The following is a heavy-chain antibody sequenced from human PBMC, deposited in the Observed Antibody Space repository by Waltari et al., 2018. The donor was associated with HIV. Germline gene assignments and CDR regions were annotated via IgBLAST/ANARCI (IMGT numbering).Heavy chain of an antibody. D-gene: IGHD3-3*01. CDR2: INPNSGGT. J-gene: IGHJ5*02. V-gene: IGHV1-2*02. CDR1: GYTFTGYY. CDR3: ARGFWSGYYLSWFDP. Sequence: VKVSCKASGYTFTGYYMHWVRQAPGQGLEWMGWINPNSGGTNYAQKFQGRVTMTRDTSISTAYMELSRLRSDDTAVYYCARGFWSGYYLSWFDPWGQGTLVTVSS.